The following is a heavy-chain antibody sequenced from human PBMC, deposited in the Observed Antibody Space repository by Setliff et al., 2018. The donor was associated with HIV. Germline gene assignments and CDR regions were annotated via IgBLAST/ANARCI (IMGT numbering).Heavy chain of an antibody. J-gene: IGHJ3*02. CDR1: GGSISSGSNY. CDR3: ARILLYDSSAYFVNAFDI. Sequence: SETLSLTCTASGGSISSGSNYWSWVRQPAGKGLEWIGHIYTSGSTNYNPSLKSRVTISVDTSKNQFYLKLSSVTAADTAVYYCARILLYDSSAYFVNAFDIWGQGTVVTVSS. CDR2: IYTSGST. D-gene: IGHD3-22*01. V-gene: IGHV4-61*09.